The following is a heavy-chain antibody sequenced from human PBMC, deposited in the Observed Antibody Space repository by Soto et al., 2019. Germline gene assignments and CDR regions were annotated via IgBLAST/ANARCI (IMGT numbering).Heavy chain of an antibody. V-gene: IGHV3-11*06. J-gene: IGHJ4*02. CDR2: ISSTATYT. D-gene: IGHD3-22*01. CDR1: GFSFSDYY. CDR3: ARARLVVEGRFDY. Sequence: GGSLRLSCAASGFSFSDYYMNWIRQAPGKGLEWLSYISSTATYTNYADSVRGRFTISRDSAKNALYLDMNGLRGEDTAVYYCARARLVVEGRFDYWGQGTLVTVSS.